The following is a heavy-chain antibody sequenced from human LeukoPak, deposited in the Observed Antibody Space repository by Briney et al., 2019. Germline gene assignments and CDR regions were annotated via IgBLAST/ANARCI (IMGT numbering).Heavy chain of an antibody. CDR2: IYTDGST. CDR3: AKSYFDYSTYYSYYFNL. V-gene: IGHV4-4*09. Sequence: SETLSLTCAVYGGSFSGYYWSWIRQPPGRGLEWIGCIYTDGSTNYNPSLKSRVTISVDTSKNQFALKLSSVTAADTAVYYCAKSYFDYSTYYSYYFNLWGQGALVTVSS. D-gene: IGHD4-11*01. CDR1: GGSFSGYY. J-gene: IGHJ4*02.